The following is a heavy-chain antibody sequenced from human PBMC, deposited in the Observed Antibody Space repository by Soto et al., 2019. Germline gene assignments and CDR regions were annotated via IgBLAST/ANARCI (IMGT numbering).Heavy chain of an antibody. J-gene: IGHJ6*02. Sequence: ASVKVSCKASGYTFTSYGISWVRQAPGQGLEWMGWISAYNGNTNYAQKLQGRVTMTTDTSTSTAYMELRSLRSDDTAVYYCARDRDSSSSWGGYYYTGMDVWGQGTTVTVSS. CDR3: ARDRDSSSSWGGYYYTGMDV. CDR1: GYTFTSYG. V-gene: IGHV1-18*01. CDR2: ISAYNGNT. D-gene: IGHD6-6*01.